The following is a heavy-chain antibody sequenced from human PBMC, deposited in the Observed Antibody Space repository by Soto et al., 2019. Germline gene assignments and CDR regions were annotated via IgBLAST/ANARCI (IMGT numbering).Heavy chain of an antibody. D-gene: IGHD6-19*01. CDR3: AVGISPVAGRDPFDI. CDR1: GYTFTSYA. J-gene: IGHJ3*02. V-gene: IGHV1-3*01. Sequence: ASVKVSCKASGYTFTSYAMHWVRQAPGQRLEWMGWINAGNGNTEYSQKFQGRVTITRDTSASTAYMELSSLRSEDTAVYYCAVGISPVAGRDPFDIWGQGTMVTVSS. CDR2: INAGNGNT.